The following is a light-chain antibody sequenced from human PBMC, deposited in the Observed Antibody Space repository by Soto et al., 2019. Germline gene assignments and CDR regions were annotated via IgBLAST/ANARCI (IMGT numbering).Light chain of an antibody. Sequence: DIQMTQSPSSLSASVGDRVTITCQASQDIKNYFNWYQQKPGKAPKLLIYEASKLETEVPSRFSGSGSVRSFNFSISSRQPEGIATYYCQQCDDFITFGGGT. CDR3: QQCDDFIT. J-gene: IGKJ4*01. V-gene: IGKV1-33*01. CDR2: EAS. CDR1: QDIKNY.